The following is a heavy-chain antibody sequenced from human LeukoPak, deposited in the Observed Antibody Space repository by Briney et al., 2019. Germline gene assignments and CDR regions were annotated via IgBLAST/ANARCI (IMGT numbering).Heavy chain of an antibody. J-gene: IGHJ6*03. V-gene: IGHV4-34*01. CDR2: INHSGST. D-gene: IGHD5-12*01. Sequence: IPSETLSLTCAVYGVSFSGYYWSWIRQPPGKGLEWIGEINHSGSTNYNPSLKSRVTISVDTSKNQFSLKLSSVTAADTAVYYCAITSRGYSGYDTYPYYYYMDVWGNGTTVTVSS. CDR3: AITSRGYSGYDTYPYYYYMDV. CDR1: GVSFSGYY.